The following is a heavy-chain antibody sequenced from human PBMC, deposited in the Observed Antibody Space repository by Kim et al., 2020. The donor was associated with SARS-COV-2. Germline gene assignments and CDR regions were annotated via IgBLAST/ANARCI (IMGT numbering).Heavy chain of an antibody. CDR2: T. J-gene: IGHJ4*02. V-gene: IGHV4-34*01. D-gene: IGHD6-19*01. CDR3: ARGLDSSGFAS. Sequence: TNYNPSLKSRVTISVDTSKNQFSLKLSSVTAADTAVYYCARGLDSSGFASWGQGTLVTVAS.